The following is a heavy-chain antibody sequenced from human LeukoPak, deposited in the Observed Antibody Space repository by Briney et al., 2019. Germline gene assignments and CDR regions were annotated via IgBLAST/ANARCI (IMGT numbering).Heavy chain of an antibody. CDR1: GGSISSSSYY. V-gene: IGHV4-39*07. D-gene: IGHD3-22*01. J-gene: IGHJ4*02. Sequence: SETLSLTCTVSGGSISSSSYYWGWIRQPPGKGLEWIGSIYYSGSTYYNPSLKSRVTISVDTSKSQFSLKLSSVTAADTAVYYCARVFDYYDSSGPFDYWGQGTLVTVSS. CDR3: ARVFDYYDSSGPFDY. CDR2: IYYSGST.